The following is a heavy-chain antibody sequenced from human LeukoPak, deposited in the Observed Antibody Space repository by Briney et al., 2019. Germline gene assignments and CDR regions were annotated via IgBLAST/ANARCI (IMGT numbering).Heavy chain of an antibody. CDR2: INPNSGGT. J-gene: IGHJ4*02. CDR1: GYTFTGYY. V-gene: IGHV1-2*02. D-gene: IGHD4-11*01. Sequence: GASVKVSCKASGYTFTGYYMHWVRQAPGQGLEWMGWINPNSGGTNYAQKLQGRVTMTTDTSTSTAYMELRSLRSDDTAVYYCARSKTTVRHDDYWGQGTLVTVSS. CDR3: ARSKTTVRHDDY.